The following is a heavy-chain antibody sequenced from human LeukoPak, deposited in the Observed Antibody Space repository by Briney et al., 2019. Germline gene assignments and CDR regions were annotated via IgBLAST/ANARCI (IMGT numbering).Heavy chain of an antibody. J-gene: IGHJ6*04. CDR2: IYTGGST. CDR3: ARDHPYILTGPGFMDV. V-gene: IGHV3-53*01. CDR1: EFIVSSNY. D-gene: IGHD3-9*01. Sequence: GGSLRLSCAASEFIVSSNYMSWVRQAPGKGLEGVSVIYTGGSTYYPDSVKGRFTISRDNSKNTLYLQMNSLRADDTAVYYCARDHPYILTGPGFMDVWGKGTSVTVSP.